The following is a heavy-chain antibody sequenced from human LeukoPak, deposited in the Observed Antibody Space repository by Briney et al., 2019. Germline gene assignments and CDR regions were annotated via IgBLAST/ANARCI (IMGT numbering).Heavy chain of an antibody. J-gene: IGHJ6*03. CDR1: GFTFSNFW. CDR2: ISMDGSST. CDR3: ARVIAYCSGGTCYSEGDYHFMDV. D-gene: IGHD2-15*01. Sequence: PGGSLRLSCAASGFTFSNFWMHWVRQAPGKGLVWSSISMDGSSTTYRDSVKGRFTISRDNAKNTLNLQMNSLRAEDTAVYYCARVIAYCSGGTCYSEGDYHFMDVWGKGTTVTVSS. V-gene: IGHV3-74*03.